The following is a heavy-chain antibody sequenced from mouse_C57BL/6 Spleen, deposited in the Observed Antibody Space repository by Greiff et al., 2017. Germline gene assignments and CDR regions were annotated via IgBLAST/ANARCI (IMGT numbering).Heavy chain of an antibody. Sequence: EVQVVESGGGLVQPGGSLKLSCAASGFTFSDYYMYWVRQTPEKRLEWVAYISNGGGSTYYPDTVKGRFTISRDNAKNTLYLQMSRLKSEDTDMYYCAGKGYYGYGGAWFAYWGQGTLVTVSA. J-gene: IGHJ3*01. CDR2: ISNGGGST. V-gene: IGHV5-12*01. CDR3: AGKGYYGYGGAWFAY. CDR1: GFTFSDYY. D-gene: IGHD2-2*01.